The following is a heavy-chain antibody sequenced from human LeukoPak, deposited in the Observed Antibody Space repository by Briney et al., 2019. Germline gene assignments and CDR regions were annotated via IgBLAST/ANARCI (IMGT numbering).Heavy chain of an antibody. CDR1: GLTFSSSW. V-gene: IGHV3-7*03. CDR3: ARGGGLDV. D-gene: IGHD3-16*01. CDR2: INPDGNKK. Sequence: TGGSLRLSCAVSGLTFSSSWMDWVRQAPGKGLEWVASINPDGNKKYSADSVKGRFTISRDNAENSLYLQMSNLRAEDTAVYFCARGGGLDVWGQGATVTVSS. J-gene: IGHJ6*02.